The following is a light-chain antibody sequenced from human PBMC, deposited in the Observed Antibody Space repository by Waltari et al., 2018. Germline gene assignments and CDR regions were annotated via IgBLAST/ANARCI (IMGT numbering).Light chain of an antibody. J-gene: IGLJ2*01. V-gene: IGLV1-51*01. Sequence: QSVLTQPPSVSATPGQKVTIPCSGSTSHIGHNYLSWYQQLPGTAPKLLIYDNDKRPSGIPDRFSGSKSGTSATLDITGLQTGDEADYYCGTWDSSLSGVVFGGGTKLTVL. CDR2: DND. CDR1: TSHIGHNY. CDR3: GTWDSSLSGVV.